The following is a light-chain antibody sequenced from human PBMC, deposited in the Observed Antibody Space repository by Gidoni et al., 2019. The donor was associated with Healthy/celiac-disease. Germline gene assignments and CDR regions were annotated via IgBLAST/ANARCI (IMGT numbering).Light chain of an antibody. CDR3: QQYNNWHPRT. CDR1: QSVSST. CDR2: GAS. J-gene: IGKJ1*01. V-gene: IGKV3-15*01. Sequence: EIVMTQSPATLSVSPGERAPLSCRASQSVSSTLAWYQPKPGQAPRLRIYGASSRATGIPARFSGSGSGTEFTLTISRLQSEDFAVYYCQQYNNWHPRTFGQGTKVEIK.